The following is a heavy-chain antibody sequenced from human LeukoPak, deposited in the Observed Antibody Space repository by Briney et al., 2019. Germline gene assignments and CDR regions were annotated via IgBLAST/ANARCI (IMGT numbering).Heavy chain of an antibody. CDR2: INPSGGST. V-gene: IGHV1-46*01. CDR3: ARDLSTAAGNYYFDY. CDR1: GYTFTTYY. Sequence: RASVKVSCKASGYTFTTYYIHWVRQAPGQALEWMGIINPSGGSTSYAQKFQGRVTMTRDMSTSTVYMELSSLRSEDTAVYYCARDLSTAAGNYYFDYWGQGTLVTVSS. D-gene: IGHD6-13*01. J-gene: IGHJ4*02.